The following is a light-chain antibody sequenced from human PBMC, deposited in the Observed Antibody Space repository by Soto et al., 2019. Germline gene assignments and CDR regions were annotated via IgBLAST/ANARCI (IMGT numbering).Light chain of an antibody. J-gene: IGKJ3*01. V-gene: IGKV3-11*01. CDR2: DAS. CDR1: QSVSSY. CDR3: QQRSNWPGVT. Sequence: EIVVTQSPAPLALSPGERTTLSCRASQSVSSYLAWSQQKPGQAPRLLIYDASNRATGIPARFSGSGSGTDFALTMSSLEPEDFAVYYWQQRSNWPGVTFGPGTKVDI.